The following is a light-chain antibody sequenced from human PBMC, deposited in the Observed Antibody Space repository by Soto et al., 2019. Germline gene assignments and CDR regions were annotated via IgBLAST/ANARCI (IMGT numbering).Light chain of an antibody. CDR1: QSLIHSDGNTY. CDR3: MQGTHWPWT. J-gene: IGKJ1*01. Sequence: DVVMTQSPLSLPVTLGQPASISCRSSQSLIHSDGNTYLSWFQHRPGQSPRRLIYEVSDRDSGVPDRFTGSGSGTDLTLKISRVEAEDVGVYYCMQGTHWPWTFGQGTEVEIK. CDR2: EVS. V-gene: IGKV2-30*02.